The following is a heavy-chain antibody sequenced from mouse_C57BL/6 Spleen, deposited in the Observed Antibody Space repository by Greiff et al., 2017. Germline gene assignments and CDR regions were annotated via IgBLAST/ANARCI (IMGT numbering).Heavy chain of an antibody. CDR3: ARIEGDYDDGWFAD. J-gene: IGHJ3*01. CDR2: ILWDDVQ. Sequence: QVTLKVSGPGILQPSQTLSLTCSFSGFSLSTFGMCVGWIRQPSGTGLELLAHILWDDVQYYNPTLQSRLTISEDTSKNKVFLKIANVDTEDTATYYCARIEGDYDDGWFADGGKGTLVTVSA. D-gene: IGHD2-4*01. CDR1: GFSLSTFGMC. V-gene: IGHV8-8*01.